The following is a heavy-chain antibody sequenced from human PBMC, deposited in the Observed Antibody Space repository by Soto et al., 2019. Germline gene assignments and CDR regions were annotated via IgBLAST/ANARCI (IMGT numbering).Heavy chain of an antibody. CDR2: IYYSGST. Sequence: ETLSLTCTVSGGSISSYYWSWIRQPPGKGLEWIGYIYYSGSTNYNPSLKSRVTISVDTSKNQFSLKLSSVTAADTAVYYCARARSGWYLDYWGQGTLVTVSS. CDR3: ARARSGWYLDY. V-gene: IGHV4-59*01. J-gene: IGHJ4*02. D-gene: IGHD6-19*01. CDR1: GGSISSYY.